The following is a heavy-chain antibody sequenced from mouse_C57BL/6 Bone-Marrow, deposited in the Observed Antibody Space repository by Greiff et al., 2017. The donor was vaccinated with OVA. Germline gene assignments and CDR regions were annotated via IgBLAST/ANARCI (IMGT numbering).Heavy chain of an antibody. D-gene: IGHD2-4*01. CDR2: IYPRSGNT. Sequence: QVQLQQSGAELARPGASVKLSCKASGYTFTSYGISWVKQRTGQGLEWIGEIYPRSGNTYYNEKFKGKATLTADKSSSTAYMELRSLTSEDSAVYFCARNEDYDEVSFAYWGQGTLVTVSA. V-gene: IGHV1-81*01. J-gene: IGHJ3*01. CDR3: ARNEDYDEVSFAY. CDR1: GYTFTSYG.